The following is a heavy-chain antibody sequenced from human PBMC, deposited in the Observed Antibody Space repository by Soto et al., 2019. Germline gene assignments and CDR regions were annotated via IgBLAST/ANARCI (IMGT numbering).Heavy chain of an antibody. CDR2: ISSSSGAI. CDR1: GFMFSSYS. D-gene: IGHD4-4*01. CDR3: ARGGGYSNQKLYYYGMDV. Sequence: EVQLVESGGGLVQPGDSLRLSCAASGFMFSSYSMNWVRQAPGKGLEWLSYISSSSGAIYYTDSVKGRFTISRDNAKNSLYLQMNSLRDEDAAVYYCARGGGYSNQKLYYYGMDVWGQGTTVTVSS. V-gene: IGHV3-48*02. J-gene: IGHJ6*02.